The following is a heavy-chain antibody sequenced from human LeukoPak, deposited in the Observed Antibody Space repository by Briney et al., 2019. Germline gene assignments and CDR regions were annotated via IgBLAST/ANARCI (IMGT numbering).Heavy chain of an antibody. CDR2: IYYSGST. D-gene: IGHD2-8*01. J-gene: IGHJ4*02. CDR3: ARDVGRTN. CDR1: GGSISSSSYY. V-gene: IGHV4-39*07. Sequence: SETLSLTCTVSGGSISSSSYYWGWVRQPPGKGLEWIGSIYYSGSTNYNPSLKSRVTISVDTSKNQFSLKLSSVTAADTVVYYCARDVGRTNWGQGTLVTVSS.